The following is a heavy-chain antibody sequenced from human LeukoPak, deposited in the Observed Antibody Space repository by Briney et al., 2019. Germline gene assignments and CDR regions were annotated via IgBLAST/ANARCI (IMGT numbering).Heavy chain of an antibody. V-gene: IGHV3-13*01. CDR3: ARAGDIVATIFLFPYYMDV. J-gene: IGHJ6*03. CDR1: GFTFSSYD. D-gene: IGHD5-12*01. Sequence: GGSLRLSCAASGFTFSSYDMHWVRQATGKGLEWVSAIGTAGDTYYPGSVKGRFTISRENAKNSLYLQMNSLRAGDTAVYYCARAGDIVATIFLFPYYMDVWGKGTTVTISS. CDR2: IGTAGDT.